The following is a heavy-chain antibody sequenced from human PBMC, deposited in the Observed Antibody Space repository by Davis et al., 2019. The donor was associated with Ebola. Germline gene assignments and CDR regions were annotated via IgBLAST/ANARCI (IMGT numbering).Heavy chain of an antibody. CDR1: GLTFSSYD. V-gene: IGHV3-23*01. CDR3: TQTTVVTPYYFDH. CDR2: ISSSGFST. J-gene: IGHJ4*02. Sequence: GGSLRLSCAVSGLTFSSYDMSWVRQAPGKGLEWVSAISSSGFSTYYADSVRGRFTISRDNSKNTLYLQMSSLRAEDTALYYCTQTTVVTPYYFDHWGQGTPVTVSS. D-gene: IGHD4-23*01.